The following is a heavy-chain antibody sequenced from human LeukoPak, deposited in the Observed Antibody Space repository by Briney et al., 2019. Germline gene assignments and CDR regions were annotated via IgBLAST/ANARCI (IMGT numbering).Heavy chain of an antibody. CDR1: GGSVSSGSYY. Sequence: SETLSLTCTVSGGSVSSGSYYWSWIRQPPGKGLEWIGYIYYSGSTNYNPSLKSRVTISVDTSKNQFSLKLSSVTAADTAVYYCARSRRFWTETYYFDYWGQGTLVTVSS. CDR2: IYYSGST. CDR3: ARSRRFWTETYYFDY. J-gene: IGHJ4*02. D-gene: IGHD3/OR15-3a*01. V-gene: IGHV4-61*01.